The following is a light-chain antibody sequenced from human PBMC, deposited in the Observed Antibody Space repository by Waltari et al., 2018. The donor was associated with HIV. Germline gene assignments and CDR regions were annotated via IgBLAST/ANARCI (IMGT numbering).Light chain of an antibody. Sequence: HTVVPQEHSFSVSPGGTVTLNRGLSSGSVLTQSHSTWYQLPPVQAPRTLSYSTTTRSSGVPDRFYGSFLGNKAALPITGAQADDESDYYCVLFMGNGIWVFGGGTNLTVL. CDR3: VLFMGNGIWV. V-gene: IGLV8-61*01. CDR2: STT. CDR1: SGSVLTQSH. J-gene: IGLJ3*02.